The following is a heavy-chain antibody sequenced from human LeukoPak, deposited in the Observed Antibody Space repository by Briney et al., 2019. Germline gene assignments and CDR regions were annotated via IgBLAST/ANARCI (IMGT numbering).Heavy chain of an antibody. D-gene: IGHD2-15*01. Sequence: GGSLRLSCAASGFTFSSYGMHWVRQAPGKGLEWVSSISSSSSYIYYADSVKGRFTISRDNAKNSLYLQMNSLRAEDTAVYYCAREVCSGGSCYPSDGSQGYYFDYWGQGTLVTVS. CDR1: GFTFSSYG. J-gene: IGHJ4*02. CDR3: AREVCSGGSCYPSDGSQGYYFDY. CDR2: ISSSSSYI. V-gene: IGHV3-21*01.